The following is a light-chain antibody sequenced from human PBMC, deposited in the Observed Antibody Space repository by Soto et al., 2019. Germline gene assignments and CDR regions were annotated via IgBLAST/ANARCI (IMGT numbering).Light chain of an antibody. J-gene: IGKJ1*01. V-gene: IGKV3-11*01. Sequence: IVLTQSPATLSFSPGERAILSCRASQNIAIYLAWYQQKSGQSPRLLIYDTFNRAPGIPDRFSGGGSGTDFTLTISTLEPEDFAVYYCQQRADWPWTFGQGTTVEIK. CDR1: QNIAIY. CDR3: QQRADWPWT. CDR2: DTF.